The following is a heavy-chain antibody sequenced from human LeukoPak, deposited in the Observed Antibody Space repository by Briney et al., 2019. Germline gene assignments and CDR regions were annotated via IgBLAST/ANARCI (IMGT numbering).Heavy chain of an antibody. D-gene: IGHD3-10*01. J-gene: IGHJ4*02. Sequence: TSETLSLTCTVSGGSISSYYWSWIRQPPGKGLEWIGYIYYSGSTNYHPSRKSRVTISVDTSKNQFSLKLSSVTAADTAVYYCASHASDSFDYWGQGTLVTVSS. CDR3: ASHASDSFDY. CDR2: IYYSGST. CDR1: GGSISSYY. V-gene: IGHV4-59*08.